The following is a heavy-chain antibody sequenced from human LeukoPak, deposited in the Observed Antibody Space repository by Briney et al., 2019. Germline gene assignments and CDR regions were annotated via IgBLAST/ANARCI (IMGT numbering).Heavy chain of an antibody. CDR1: GFTFNSYS. CDR2: IRYDASYE. Sequence: GGSLRLSCAESGFTFNSYSMHWVCQAPGKGLEWVAFIRYDASYEYYADSVKGRFAISRDNSKTTLYLQMNSLRSEDTAVYYCAKEGGLYLYYYYNYMDIWGKGTTVTVSS. D-gene: IGHD2-2*02. V-gene: IGHV3-30*02. CDR3: AKEGGLYLYYYYNYMDI. J-gene: IGHJ6*03.